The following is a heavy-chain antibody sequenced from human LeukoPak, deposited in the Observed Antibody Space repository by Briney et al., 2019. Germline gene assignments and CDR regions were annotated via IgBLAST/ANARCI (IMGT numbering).Heavy chain of an antibody. D-gene: IGHD3-22*01. V-gene: IGHV1-46*01. Sequence: GASVKVSCKASGYTFTSYYMHWVRQAPGQGLEWMGIINPSGGSTSYAQKFQGRVTMTRDMSTGTVYMELSSLRSEDTAVYYCARVQGTHDYYDSSGPPLGLYYWGQGTLVTVSS. CDR1: GYTFTSYY. J-gene: IGHJ4*02. CDR3: ARVQGTHDYYDSSGPPLGLYY. CDR2: INPSGGST.